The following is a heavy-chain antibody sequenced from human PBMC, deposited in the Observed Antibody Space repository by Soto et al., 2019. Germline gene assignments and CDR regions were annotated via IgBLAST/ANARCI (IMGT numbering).Heavy chain of an antibody. V-gene: IGHV5-51*01. CDR1: GYKFSTFW. D-gene: IGHD2-15*01. Sequence: GESLKISWKASGYKFSTFWIGWVRQVPGKGLEFMGTIFPGDSDTQYSPSFQGHVTISADRSITTVFLQWSSLKPSDTAMYYCALSPSSYCNSANCSVSWFDSWAQGTLVTGSS. CDR3: ALSPSSYCNSANCSVSWFDS. CDR2: IFPGDSDT. J-gene: IGHJ5*01.